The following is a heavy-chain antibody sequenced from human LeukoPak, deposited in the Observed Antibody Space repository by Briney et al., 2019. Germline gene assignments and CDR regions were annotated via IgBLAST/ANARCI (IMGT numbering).Heavy chain of an antibody. D-gene: IGHD2-15*01. CDR1: VYTFTRYY. CDR2: INPNSGDT. CDR3: ARDLTTYSPDVVY. Sequence: ASVKVSCKASVYTFTRYYQLWLRPAPGQGLEWMGWINPNSGDTHYAQNFQGRVTLTRDTSSSTVYMELRRLRSDDTAVYYCARDLTTYSPDVVYWGQGTLVTVSS. J-gene: IGHJ4*02. V-gene: IGHV1-2*02.